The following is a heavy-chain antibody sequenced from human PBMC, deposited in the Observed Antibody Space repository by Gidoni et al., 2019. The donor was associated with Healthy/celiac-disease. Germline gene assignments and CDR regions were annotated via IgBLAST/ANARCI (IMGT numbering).Heavy chain of an antibody. CDR1: GYSFTSYW. J-gene: IGHJ3*02. V-gene: IGHV5-51*01. D-gene: IGHD2-2*02. CDR2: IYPGDSDT. CDR3: ARPRFFYCSSTSCYRQGNAFDI. Sequence: EVQLVQSGAEVKKPGESLKISCKGSGYSFTSYWIGWVRQMPGKGLEWMGIIYPGDSDTRYSPSFQGQVTISADKSISTAYLQWSSLKASDTAMYYCARPRFFYCSSTSCYRQGNAFDIWGQGTMVTVSS.